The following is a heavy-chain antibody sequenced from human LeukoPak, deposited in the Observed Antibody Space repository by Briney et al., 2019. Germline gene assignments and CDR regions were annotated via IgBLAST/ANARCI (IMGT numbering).Heavy chain of an antibody. D-gene: IGHD1-26*01. CDR2: VSHTGAT. CDR3: ARDRRGSFYTFDL. Sequence: PSETLSLTCSVSGASLNGYFWNWVRQTPEKGLEWIGYVSHTGATTSNPTLKSRVSITIDTSKSQTSLTMTSVTAADSALYYCARDRRGSFYTFDLWGPGTIVSVS. CDR1: GASLNGYF. V-gene: IGHV4-59*01. J-gene: IGHJ3*01.